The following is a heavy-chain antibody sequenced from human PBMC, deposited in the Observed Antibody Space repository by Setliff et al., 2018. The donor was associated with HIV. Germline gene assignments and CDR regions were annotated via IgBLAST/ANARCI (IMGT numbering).Heavy chain of an antibody. J-gene: IGHJ6*03. CDR3: ATHCSSTRCYQGDYMDV. D-gene: IGHD2-2*01. Sequence: ASVKVSCKASGYTFSSYGINWVRQATGQGLEWMGWMNPKSGHTGYAQKFQGRVTMTRNTSISTAYMELSSLRSDDTAVYYCATHCSSTRCYQGDYMDVWGKGTTVTVSS. CDR1: GYTFSSYG. CDR2: MNPKSGHT. V-gene: IGHV1-8*02.